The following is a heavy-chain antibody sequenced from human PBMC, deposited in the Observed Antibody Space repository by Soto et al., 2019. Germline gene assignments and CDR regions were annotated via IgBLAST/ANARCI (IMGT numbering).Heavy chain of an antibody. CDR1: GYTFTSYA. V-gene: IGHV1-3*01. J-gene: IGHJ4*02. D-gene: IGHD3-22*01. Sequence: GASVKVSCKASGYTFTSYAMHWVRHAPGQRLEWMGWINAGNGNTKYSQKFQGRVTITRDTSASTAYMELSSLRSEDTAVYYCARFTTYYYDSSGSPHFDSWGQGTLVTVSS. CDR3: ARFTTYYYDSSGSPHFDS. CDR2: INAGNGNT.